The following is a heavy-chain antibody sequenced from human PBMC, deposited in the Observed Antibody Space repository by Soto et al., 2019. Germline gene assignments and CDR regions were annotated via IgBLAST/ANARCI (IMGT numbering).Heavy chain of an antibody. V-gene: IGHV3-49*04. CDR1: GFTFGDYA. D-gene: IGHD6-13*01. Sequence: GGSLRLSCTASGFTFGDYAMSWVRQAPGKGLEWVGFIRSKAYGGTTEYAASVKGRFTISRDDSKSIAYLQMNSLKTEDTAVYYCTLEASHSSSWCPHEDDYYYYYGMDVWGQGTTVTVSS. CDR2: IRSKAYGGTT. CDR3: TLEASHSSSWCPHEDDYYYYYGMDV. J-gene: IGHJ6*02.